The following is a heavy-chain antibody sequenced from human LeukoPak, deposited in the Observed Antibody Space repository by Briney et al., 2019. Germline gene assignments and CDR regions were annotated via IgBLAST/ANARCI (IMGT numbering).Heavy chain of an antibody. CDR1: GFTFSSHW. D-gene: IGHD4-17*01. Sequence: GGSLSLSCSASGFTFSSHWMHWVRQPPGKGLAWVSRINGDGSETSYAGSVTGRFTISRDNARNTLHLQMGSLRVEDTAVYYCATGSGDYGDPFDYWGQGTLVTVSS. J-gene: IGHJ4*02. CDR3: ATGSGDYGDPFDY. V-gene: IGHV3-74*01. CDR2: INGDGSET.